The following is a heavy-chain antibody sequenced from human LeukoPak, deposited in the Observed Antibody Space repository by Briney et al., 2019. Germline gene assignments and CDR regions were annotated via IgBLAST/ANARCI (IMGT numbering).Heavy chain of an antibody. CDR1: GGTFSSYA. D-gene: IGHD1-26*01. CDR3: ATDQELQEYFQH. V-gene: IGHV1-69*13. CDR2: IIPIFGTA. J-gene: IGHJ1*01. Sequence: SVKVSCKASGGTFSSYAISWVRQAPGQGLEWMGGIIPIFGTANYAQKFQGRVTITADESTSTAYMELSSLRSEDTAVYYCATDQELQEYFQHWGQGTLVTVSS.